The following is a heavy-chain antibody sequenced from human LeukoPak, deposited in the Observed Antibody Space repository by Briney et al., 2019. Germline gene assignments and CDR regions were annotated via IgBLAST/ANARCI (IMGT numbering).Heavy chain of an antibody. Sequence: SETLSLNCTGYGDTILTRTYYWGWLRQPPGKVLEWIVSIYYSGTTHYKPSLKSRVTISVDTTKNQFSLKLSSVTAADTAVYYCARVITIFGVVILMYFDYWGQGTLVTVSS. CDR2: IYYSGTT. V-gene: IGHV4-39*01. CDR1: GDTILTRTYY. D-gene: IGHD3-3*01. J-gene: IGHJ4*02. CDR3: ARVITIFGVVILMYFDY.